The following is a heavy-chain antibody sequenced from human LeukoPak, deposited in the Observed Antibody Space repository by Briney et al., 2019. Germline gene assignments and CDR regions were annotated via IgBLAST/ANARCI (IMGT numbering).Heavy chain of an antibody. J-gene: IGHJ6*04. D-gene: IGHD3-10*01. CDR1: GFTFSSYW. CDR2: IKQDGSEK. V-gene: IGHV3-7*03. CDR3: ARAGPPFYYYYGMDV. Sequence: GGCLRLSCAASGFTFSSYWMSWVRQAPGKGLEWVANIKQDGSEKYYVDSVKGRFTISRDNAKNSLYLQMNSLRAEDTAVYYCARAGPPFYYYYGMDVWGKGTTVTASS.